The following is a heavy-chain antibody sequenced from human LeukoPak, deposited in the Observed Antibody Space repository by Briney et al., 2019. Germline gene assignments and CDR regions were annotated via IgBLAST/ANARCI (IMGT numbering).Heavy chain of an antibody. CDR1: GGSISTYY. J-gene: IGHJ4*02. D-gene: IGHD2-2*01. V-gene: IGHV4-59*01. Sequence: SETLSLTCTVSGGSISTYYWSWIRQPPGKGLEWIAYIDYRGSTTYNPSLRSRVTISVDTSRNQFSLKLSSVTAADTALYYCVRLGSTSPGNWYKLFDQWGQGSLVTVSS. CDR3: VRLGSTSPGNWYKLFDQ. CDR2: IDYRGST.